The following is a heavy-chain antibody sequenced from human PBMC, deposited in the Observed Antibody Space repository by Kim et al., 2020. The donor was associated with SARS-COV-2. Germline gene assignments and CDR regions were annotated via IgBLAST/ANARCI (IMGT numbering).Heavy chain of an antibody. V-gene: IGHV4-59*13. CDR1: GGSISSYY. Sequence: SETLSLTCTVSGGSISSYYWSWIRQPPGKGLEWIGYIYYSGSTNYNPSLKSRVTISVDTSKNQFSLKLSSVTAADTAVYYCARDPLLSRGMDVWGQGTTVTVSS. CDR3: ARDPLLSRGMDV. J-gene: IGHJ6*02. CDR2: IYYSGST.